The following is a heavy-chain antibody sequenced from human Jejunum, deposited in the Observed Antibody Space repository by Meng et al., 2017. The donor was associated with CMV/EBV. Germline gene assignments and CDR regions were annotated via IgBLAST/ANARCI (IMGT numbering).Heavy chain of an antibody. CDR3: ARYYGSGALDY. Sequence: QVQLVQSGAEMKKPGASVKVSCKASGYSFTVHYIHWVRQAPGQGLEWMGRIHPSSGGTTYAQKFQGRVTMTRDMSMSTDYMEMSSLRSEDTAVYYCARYYGSGALDYWGQGTLVTVSS. J-gene: IGHJ4*02. CDR1: GYSFTVHY. V-gene: IGHV1-2*06. CDR2: IHPSSGGT. D-gene: IGHD3-10*01.